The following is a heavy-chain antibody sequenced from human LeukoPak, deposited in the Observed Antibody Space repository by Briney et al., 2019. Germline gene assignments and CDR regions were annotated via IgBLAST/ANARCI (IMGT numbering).Heavy chain of an antibody. Sequence: GGSLRLSCAASGFTFSSYEMNWVRQAPGKGLEWVSYISSGGSTIYYADSVKGRFTISRDNAKYSLYLQMNSLRAEDTAVYYCARLDYGDYRGAFDIWGQGTMVTVSS. CDR3: ARLDYGDYRGAFDI. D-gene: IGHD4-17*01. CDR2: ISSGGSTI. J-gene: IGHJ3*02. CDR1: GFTFSSYE. V-gene: IGHV3-48*03.